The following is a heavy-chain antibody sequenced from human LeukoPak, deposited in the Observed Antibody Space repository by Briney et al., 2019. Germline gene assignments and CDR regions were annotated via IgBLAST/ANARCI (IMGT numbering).Heavy chain of an antibody. CDR3: ARHVLEEAFDI. CDR2: IYYSGST. CDR1: GGSISSSSYY. D-gene: IGHD1-1*01. V-gene: IGHV4-39*01. Sequence: SETLSLTCTVSGGSISSSSYYWGWIRQPPGKGLEWIGSIYYSGSTYYNPSLKSRVTISVDTSKNQFSLKLSSVTAADTAVYYCARHVLEEAFDIWGQGTMVTVSS. J-gene: IGHJ3*02.